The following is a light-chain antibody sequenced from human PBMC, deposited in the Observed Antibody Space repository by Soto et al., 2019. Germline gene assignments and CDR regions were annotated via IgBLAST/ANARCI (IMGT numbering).Light chain of an antibody. CDR2: MAS. Sequence: DIQMTQSPSTLSASVGDRVTITCRASQTISMWLAWYQQKPGKAPELLIYMASNLKSGVPSRFIGSGSGTEFTLTISGLQADDFATFYCQQYSTPPWTFGQGTRVEIK. CDR1: QTISMW. J-gene: IGKJ1*01. CDR3: QQYSTPPWT. V-gene: IGKV1-5*03.